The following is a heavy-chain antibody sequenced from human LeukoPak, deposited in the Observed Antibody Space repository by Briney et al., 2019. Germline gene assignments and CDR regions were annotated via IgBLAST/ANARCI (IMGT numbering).Heavy chain of an antibody. CDR1: GGSFSGYY. D-gene: IGHD4-23*01. V-gene: IGHV4-34*11. Sequence: PSETLSLTCAVYGGSFSGYYWSWIRQPPGKGLEWIGYIYYSGSTNCNTSVKSRAAMSVDTSKKQFSLKLSSLTAADTAVYYCARGGTAVIAPYAFDIWGQGTMVTVS. J-gene: IGHJ3*02. CDR2: IYYSGST. CDR3: ARGGTAVIAPYAFDI.